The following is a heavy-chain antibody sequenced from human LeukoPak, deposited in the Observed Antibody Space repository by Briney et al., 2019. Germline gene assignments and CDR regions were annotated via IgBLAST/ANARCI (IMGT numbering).Heavy chain of an antibody. CDR3: ASAGAAMVTN. V-gene: IGHV1-69*06. CDR2: IIPIFGTA. Sequence: GASVKVSCKASGGTFSSYAISWVRQAPGQGLEWMGRIIPIFGTANYAQKFQGRVTITADKSTSKAYMELSSLRSEDTVVYYCASAGAAMVTNWGQGTLVTVSS. CDR1: GGTFSSYA. D-gene: IGHD5-18*01. J-gene: IGHJ4*02.